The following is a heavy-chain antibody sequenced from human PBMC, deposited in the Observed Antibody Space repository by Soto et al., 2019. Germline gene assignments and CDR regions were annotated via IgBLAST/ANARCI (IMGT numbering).Heavy chain of an antibody. CDR1: DLSFSNAY. CDR3: TTRGALGY. D-gene: IGHD2-15*01. V-gene: IGHV3-15*07. J-gene: IGHJ4*02. CDR2: IKSKTDGGTI. Sequence: EVQLVESGGGLVKPAESLRLSCAASDLSFSNAYINWVRQAPGKGLEWVGRIKSKTDGGTIDYAAPVKGRFIISRDDSSNTVYLQMNSLKTEDTAVYYCTTRGALGYWGQGTLVTVSS.